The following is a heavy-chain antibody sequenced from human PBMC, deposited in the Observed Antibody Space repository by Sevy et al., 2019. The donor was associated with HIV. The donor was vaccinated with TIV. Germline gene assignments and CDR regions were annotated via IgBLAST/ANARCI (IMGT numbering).Heavy chain of an antibody. Sequence: GGSLRRSCAASGFTFSSYAMHWVRQAPGKGLEWVAVISYDGSNKYYADSVKGRFTISRDNSKNTLYLQMNSLRAEDTAVYYCARVPIPYDSSGYYFDYWGQGTLVTVSS. V-gene: IGHV3-30-3*01. J-gene: IGHJ4*02. D-gene: IGHD3-22*01. CDR3: ARVPIPYDSSGYYFDY. CDR1: GFTFSSYA. CDR2: ISYDGSNK.